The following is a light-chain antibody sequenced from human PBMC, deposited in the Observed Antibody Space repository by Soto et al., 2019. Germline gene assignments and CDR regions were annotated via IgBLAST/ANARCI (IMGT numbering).Light chain of an antibody. J-gene: IGKJ1*01. CDR3: QQYNEYSWT. Sequence: FQMTQSPSTLSASVGDRVTMTCRASQSISAWLAWYQQKPGKAPRLLIYKASTLEIGVPSRFSGSGSGTEFTLTISSLQPDDVATYYCQQYNEYSWTFGQGTKVDI. V-gene: IGKV1-5*03. CDR1: QSISAW. CDR2: KAS.